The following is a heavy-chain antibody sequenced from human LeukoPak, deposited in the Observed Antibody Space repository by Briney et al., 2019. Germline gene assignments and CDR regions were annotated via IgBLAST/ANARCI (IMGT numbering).Heavy chain of an antibody. CDR3: ARAPPGYTSSWSVDY. Sequence: PGGSLRLSCAASGFTFSDYYMSWIRQAPGKGLEWVSYISSSGSTIYYADSVKGRFTISRDNAKNSLYLQMNSLRAEDTAVYFCARAPPGYTSSWSVDYWGQGTLVTVSS. CDR1: GFTFSDYY. CDR2: ISSSGSTI. V-gene: IGHV3-11*04. J-gene: IGHJ4*02. D-gene: IGHD6-13*01.